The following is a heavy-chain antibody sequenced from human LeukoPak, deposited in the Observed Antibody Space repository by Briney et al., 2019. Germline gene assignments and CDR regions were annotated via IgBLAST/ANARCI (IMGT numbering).Heavy chain of an antibody. CDR2: INSDGSST. D-gene: IGHD3-9*01. V-gene: IGHV3-74*01. CDR3: AREEVRGYFDWLLAHAFDI. Sequence: GGSLRLSCAASGFTFSSYEMNWVRQAPGKGLVWVSRINSDGSSTSYADSVKGRFTISRDNAKNTLYLQMNSLRAEDTAVYYCAREEVRGYFDWLLAHAFDIWGQGTMVTVSS. CDR1: GFTFSSYE. J-gene: IGHJ3*02.